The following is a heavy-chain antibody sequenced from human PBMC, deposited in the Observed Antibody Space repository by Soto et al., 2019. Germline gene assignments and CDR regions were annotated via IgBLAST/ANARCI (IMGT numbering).Heavy chain of an antibody. J-gene: IGHJ6*02. Sequence: QVQLVQSGAEVKKPGSSVKVSCKASGGAFSDYAFSWVRQAPGQGLEWLGGIMPIFRAPDYAQKFQGRVTITAAEFTRTAYMETNSLRSEHTAVYYCASWLKGPDIGNYYYGMDVCGQGTTATVS. CDR3: ASWLKGPDIGNYYYGMDV. V-gene: IGHV1-69*12. CDR2: IMPIFRAP. D-gene: IGHD2-15*01. CDR1: GGAFSDYA.